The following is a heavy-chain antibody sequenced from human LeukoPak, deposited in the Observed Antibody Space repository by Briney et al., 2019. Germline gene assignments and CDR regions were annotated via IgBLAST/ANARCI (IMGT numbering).Heavy chain of an antibody. CDR1: GYSFTSYW. J-gene: IGHJ4*02. Sequence: GESLRISCKGSGYSFTSYWISWVRQMPGKGLEWMGRIDPSDSYTNYSPSFQGHVTISADKSISTAYLQWSSLKASDTAMYYCAGHERAVKNPFDYWGQGTLVTVSS. V-gene: IGHV5-10-1*01. D-gene: IGHD1-14*01. CDR2: IDPSDSYT. CDR3: AGHERAVKNPFDY.